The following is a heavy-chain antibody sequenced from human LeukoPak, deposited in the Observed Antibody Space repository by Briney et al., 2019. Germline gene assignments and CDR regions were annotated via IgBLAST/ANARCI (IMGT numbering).Heavy chain of an antibody. CDR2: INPNSGGT. CDR1: GYTFTSYG. CDR3: ARDITNPDGDP. Sequence: ASVKVSCKASGYTFTSYGISWVRRAPGQGLEWMGWINPNSGGTDYAQKFQGRVTMTRDTSISTAYMELSRLRSDDTAVYYCARDITNPDGDPWGQGTLVTVSS. J-gene: IGHJ5*02. V-gene: IGHV1-2*02. D-gene: IGHD1-14*01.